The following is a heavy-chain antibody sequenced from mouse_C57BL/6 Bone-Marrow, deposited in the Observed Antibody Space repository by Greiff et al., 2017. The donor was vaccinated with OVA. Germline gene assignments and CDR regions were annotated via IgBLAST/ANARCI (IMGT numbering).Heavy chain of an antibody. CDR3: AREGAQASFAY. D-gene: IGHD3-2*02. J-gene: IGHJ3*01. CDR2: IYTGDGDT. V-gene: IGHV1-80*01. CDR1: GYAFSSYW. Sequence: VQLQQSGAELVKPGASVKISCKASGYAFSSYWMNWVKQRPGKGLEWIGQIYTGDGDTNYNGKFKGKATLTSDKSSSTAYMQLSSLTSEDSAVYFCAREGAQASFAYWGQGTLVTVSA.